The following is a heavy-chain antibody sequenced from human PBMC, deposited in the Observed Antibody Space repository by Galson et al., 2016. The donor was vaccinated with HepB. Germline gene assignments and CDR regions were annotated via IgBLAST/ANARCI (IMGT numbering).Heavy chain of an antibody. CDR1: GFTFTTYA. D-gene: IGHD3-3*01. J-gene: IGHJ4*02. V-gene: IGHV3-64D*08. CDR3: VKDSHSEIFGVVSRLDH. Sequence: SLRLSCAASGFTFTTYAMHWVRQAPGKGLDYVSAINNNGGSTYYADSVKGGFTISRDNSKNTLYLQMSSLRPEDTAVYYCVKDSHSEIFGVVSRLDHWGQGTLVPVSS. CDR2: INNNGGST.